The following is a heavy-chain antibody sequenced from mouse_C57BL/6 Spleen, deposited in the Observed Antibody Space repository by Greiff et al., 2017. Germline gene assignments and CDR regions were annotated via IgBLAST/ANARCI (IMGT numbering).Heavy chain of an antibody. Sequence: VHVKQSGPELVKPGASVKISCKASGYSFTDYNMNWVKQSNGKSLEWIGVINPNYGTTSYNQKFKGKATLTVDQSSSTAYMQLNSLTSEDSAVYYCARDYYYGSSYGGYFDYWGQGTTLTVSS. D-gene: IGHD1-1*01. CDR3: ARDYYYGSSYGGYFDY. V-gene: IGHV1-39*01. CDR1: GYSFTDYN. CDR2: INPNYGTT. J-gene: IGHJ2*01.